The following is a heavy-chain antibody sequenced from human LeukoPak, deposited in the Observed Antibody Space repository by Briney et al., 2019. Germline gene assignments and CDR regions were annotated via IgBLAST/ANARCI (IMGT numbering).Heavy chain of an antibody. J-gene: IGHJ3*02. CDR2: INGDGSST. V-gene: IGHV3-74*01. CDR3: AREWHDAFDI. Sequence: GGSLRLSCAASGFTFNSHWMHWVRQAPGKGLVWVSRINGDGSSTTYADSVRGRFTISRDDAKNTLYLEMNSLRAEDTAVYYCAREWHDAFDIWGQGTMVTVSS. CDR1: GFTFNSHW. D-gene: IGHD5-24*01.